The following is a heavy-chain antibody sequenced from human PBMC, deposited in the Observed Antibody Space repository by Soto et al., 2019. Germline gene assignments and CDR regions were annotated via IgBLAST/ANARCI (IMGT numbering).Heavy chain of an antibody. D-gene: IGHD2-15*01. J-gene: IGHJ4*02. CDR3: AREMVYCSGGSCPHPFDY. Sequence: SETLSLTCTVSGGSISSYYWSWIRQPPGKGLEWIGYIYYSGSTNYNPSLKSRVTISVDTSKNQFSLKLSSVTAADTAVYYCAREMVYCSGGSCPHPFDYWGQGTLVTXSS. CDR2: IYYSGST. CDR1: GGSISSYY. V-gene: IGHV4-59*01.